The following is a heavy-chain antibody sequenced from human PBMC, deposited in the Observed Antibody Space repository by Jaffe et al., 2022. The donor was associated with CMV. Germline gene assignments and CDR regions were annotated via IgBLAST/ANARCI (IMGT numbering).Heavy chain of an antibody. V-gene: IGHV3-30*18. D-gene: IGHD2-15*01. CDR1: GFTFSSYG. Sequence: QVQLVESGGGVVQPGRSLRLSCAASGFTFSSYGMHWVRQAPGKGLEWVAVISYDGSNKYYADSVKGRFTISRDNSKNTLYLQMNSLRAEDTAVYYCAKDWAYCSGGSCYSYTFDDWGQGTLVTVSS. J-gene: IGHJ4*02. CDR3: AKDWAYCSGGSCYSYTFDD. CDR2: ISYDGSNK.